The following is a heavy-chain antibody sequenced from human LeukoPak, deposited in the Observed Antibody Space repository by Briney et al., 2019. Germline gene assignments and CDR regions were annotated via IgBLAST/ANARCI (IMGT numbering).Heavy chain of an antibody. D-gene: IGHD5-18*01. V-gene: IGHV1-2*02. CDR2: INPNSGGT. Sequence: ASVKVSCKASGYTFTGYYMHWVRQAPGRGLEWMGWINPNSGGTNYAQKFQGRVTMTRDTSISAAYMELSWLRSDDTAVYYCARXRGYRRDFDYWGQGTLVTVSS. CDR3: ARXRGYRRDFDY. CDR1: GYTFTGYY. J-gene: IGHJ4*02.